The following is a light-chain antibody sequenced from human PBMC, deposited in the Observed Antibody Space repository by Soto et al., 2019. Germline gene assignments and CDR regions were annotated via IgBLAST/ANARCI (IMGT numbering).Light chain of an antibody. CDR2: KTS. V-gene: IGKV1-5*03. Sequence: DVQMTQSPSTLSASVGDRVTITCRASQSISPWLAWYQQKPGKAPKLLIYKTSILESGVPSRFSGSGSGTEFTLTITSMQPDAFSTYYCQQNNNLFTFGPGTTENIK. CDR3: QQNNNLFT. J-gene: IGKJ3*01. CDR1: QSISPW.